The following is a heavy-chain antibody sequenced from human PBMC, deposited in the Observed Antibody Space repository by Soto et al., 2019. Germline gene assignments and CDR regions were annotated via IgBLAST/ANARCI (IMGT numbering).Heavy chain of an antibody. V-gene: IGHV3-74*01. Sequence: EVQLVESGGGLLQPGGSLTLSCTASGFTFSNYWMHWVRQAPGKGLVWVSRTKSDGSGASYTDSVKARFTISRDNAYNTLDLQMSNLRAEDTAVYYCAGGGFDYGPGRMDVWGKGTTVIVSS. CDR3: AGGGFDYGPGRMDV. CDR1: GFTFSNYW. D-gene: IGHD3-10*01. CDR2: TKSDGSGA. J-gene: IGHJ6*04.